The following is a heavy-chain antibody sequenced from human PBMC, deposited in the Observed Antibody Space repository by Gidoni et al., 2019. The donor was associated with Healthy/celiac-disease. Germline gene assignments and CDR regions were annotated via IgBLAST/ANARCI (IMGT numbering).Heavy chain of an antibody. V-gene: IGHV3-30*01. D-gene: IGHD4-17*01. CDR1: GFTFSSYA. CDR2: ISYDGSNK. Sequence: QVQLVESGGGVVQPGMSLRHSCAASGFTFSSYAMHWVRQAPGKGLEWVAVISYDGSNKYYADSVKGRFTISRDNSKNTLYLQMNSLRAEDTAVYYCARVRRGAVTETTFYGMDVWGQGTTVTVSS. CDR3: ARVRRGAVTETTFYGMDV. J-gene: IGHJ6*02.